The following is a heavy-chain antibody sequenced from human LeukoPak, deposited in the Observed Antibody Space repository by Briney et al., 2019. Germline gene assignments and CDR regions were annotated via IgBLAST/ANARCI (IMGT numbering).Heavy chain of an antibody. CDR3: ARPALYYDFWSGYHSPGAFDI. CDR1: GFTVSSNY. Sequence: GGSLRLSCAASGFTVSSNYMSWVRQAPGKGLEWVSVIYSGGSTYYADSVKGRFTISRDNSKNTLYLQMNSLRAEDTAVYYRARPALYYDFWSGYHSPGAFDIWGQGTMVTVSS. CDR2: IYSGGST. V-gene: IGHV3-53*01. J-gene: IGHJ3*02. D-gene: IGHD3-3*01.